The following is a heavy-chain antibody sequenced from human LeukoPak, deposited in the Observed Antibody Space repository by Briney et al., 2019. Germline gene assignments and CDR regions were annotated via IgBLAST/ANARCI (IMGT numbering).Heavy chain of an antibody. CDR1: GFTVNSYA. Sequence: GGSLRLSCDASGFTVNSYAMNWVRQAPGKGLEWVSVISARGDNTYYADSVKGRFTISRDDSKNTVYLQMNSLRADDTAVYHCAKGGRRHYGDYVAFWGQGTLVTVSS. CDR3: AKGGRRHYGDYVAF. CDR2: ISARGDNT. V-gene: IGHV3-23*01. J-gene: IGHJ4*02. D-gene: IGHD4-17*01.